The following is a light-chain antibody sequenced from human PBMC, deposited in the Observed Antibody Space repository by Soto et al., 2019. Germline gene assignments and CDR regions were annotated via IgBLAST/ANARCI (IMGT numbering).Light chain of an antibody. Sequence: DIQMTQSPSSVSAFVGDRVTITCRASQGISSWLAWYQQKPGRAPNLLIYAVSSLQNGVPSRFSGTGSGTEFTLTISSLQPDDFATYYCQHYNSYSEAFGQGTKVDIK. CDR1: QGISSW. V-gene: IGKV1D-16*01. CDR3: QHYNSYSEA. CDR2: AVS. J-gene: IGKJ1*01.